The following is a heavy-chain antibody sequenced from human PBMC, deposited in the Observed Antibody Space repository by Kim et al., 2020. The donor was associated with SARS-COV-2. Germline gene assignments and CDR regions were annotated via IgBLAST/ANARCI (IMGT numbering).Heavy chain of an antibody. CDR3: ARGRYCSGGSCSRPYYFDY. Sequence: SRVTISVDTSKNQFSLKLSSVTAADTAVYYCARGRYCSGGSCSRPYYFDYWGQGTLVTVSS. D-gene: IGHD2-15*01. V-gene: IGHV4-34*01. J-gene: IGHJ4*02.